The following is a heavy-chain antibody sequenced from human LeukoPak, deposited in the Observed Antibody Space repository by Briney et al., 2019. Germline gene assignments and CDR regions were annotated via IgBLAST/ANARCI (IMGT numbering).Heavy chain of an antibody. J-gene: IGHJ4*02. Sequence: GGSLRLSCAASGFTFSNYAMIWVRQAPGEGLEWVLAISGSGGNPYYADSVEGRFTVSRDNSKSTLHLQLNSLRAEDTAVYYCAKRQVSAAPGALDYWGQGTLLTVSS. D-gene: IGHD6-13*01. CDR2: ISGSGGNP. CDR3: AKRQVSAAPGALDY. CDR1: GFTFSNYA. V-gene: IGHV3-23*01.